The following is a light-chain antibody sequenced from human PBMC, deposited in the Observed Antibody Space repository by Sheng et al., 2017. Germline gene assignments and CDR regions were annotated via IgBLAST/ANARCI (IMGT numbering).Light chain of an antibody. V-gene: IGLV2-14*01. CDR1: SSDVGGYNY. J-gene: IGLJ3*02. Sequence: QSALTQPASVSGSPGQSITISCTGTSSDVGGYNYVSWYQQYPGKAPKLIIYDVSNRPSGVSNRFSGSKSGNTASLTISGLQAEDEADYYCCSYAGSSWVFGGGTKLTVL. CDR3: CSYAGSSWV. CDR2: DVS.